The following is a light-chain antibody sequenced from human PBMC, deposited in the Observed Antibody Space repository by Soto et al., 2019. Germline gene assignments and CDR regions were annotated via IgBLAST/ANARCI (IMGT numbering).Light chain of an antibody. Sequence: QLVLTQSPSASASLGASVKLTCTLSSGHSSYAIAWHQQQPEKGPRYLMILNNDGSHSKGDGIPDRFSGSSSGAERYLTISSLQSEDEADYYCQTWGTGIPHVVFGGGTKVTVL. CDR1: SGHSSYA. CDR2: LNNDGSH. CDR3: QTWGTGIPHVV. V-gene: IGLV4-69*01. J-gene: IGLJ2*01.